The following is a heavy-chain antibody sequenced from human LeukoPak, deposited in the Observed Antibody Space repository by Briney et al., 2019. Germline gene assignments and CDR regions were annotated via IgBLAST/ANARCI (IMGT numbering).Heavy chain of an antibody. D-gene: IGHD2-8*01. J-gene: IGHJ4*02. CDR2: INPNSGGT. CDR3: ARVNIVLMVRAALDY. CDR1: GYTFTGYY. Sequence: ASVKVSCKASGYTFTGYYMHWVRQAPGQGLEWMGWINPNSGGTNYAQKFQGRVTMTRDTSISTAYMELSRLRSDGTAVYYCARVNIVLMVRAALDYWGQGTLVTVSS. V-gene: IGHV1-2*02.